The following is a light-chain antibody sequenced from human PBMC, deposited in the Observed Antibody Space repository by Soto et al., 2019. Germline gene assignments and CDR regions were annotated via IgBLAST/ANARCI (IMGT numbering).Light chain of an antibody. V-gene: IGLV2-8*01. CDR3: SSFAGNNNLV. Sequence: QSALTQPPSASGSPGQSVTISCTGTSSDVGGYNYVSWYQQHPGKAPKLMISEFSKRPSGVPDRCSGSKSGNTASLNVSGLQAEDEADYYCSSFAGNNNLVFGGGTKVTVL. CDR1: SSDVGGYNY. CDR2: EFS. J-gene: IGLJ2*01.